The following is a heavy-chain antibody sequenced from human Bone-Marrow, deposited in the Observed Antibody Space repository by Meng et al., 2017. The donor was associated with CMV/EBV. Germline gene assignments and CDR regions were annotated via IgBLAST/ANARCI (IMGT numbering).Heavy chain of an antibody. CDR3: ARNRMLDV. CDR1: GFTFDNYG. Sequence: GGSLRLSCVASGFTFDNYGMHWVRQAPGKGLEWVSSISWNSGSIDYAGSVKGRFSISRDNAKNSLYLQMDSLRVEDTALYYCARNRMLDVWGQGTTVTVSS. J-gene: IGHJ6*02. V-gene: IGHV3-9*01. CDR2: ISWNSGSI.